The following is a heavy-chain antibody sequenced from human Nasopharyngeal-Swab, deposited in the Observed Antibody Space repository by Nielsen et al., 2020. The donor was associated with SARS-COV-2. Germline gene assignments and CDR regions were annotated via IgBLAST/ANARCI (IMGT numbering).Heavy chain of an antibody. CDR1: GYTFSSSA. CDR2: INAGKGNT. Sequence: ASVKVSCKASGYTFSSSAMHWVRQAPGQRLEWMGWINAGKGNTKYSQKLQGRVTITRDTSASTAYMELSSQRSEDTAVYYCARATNNYYDSSGSDTTGGMDVWGQGTTVTVSS. J-gene: IGHJ6*02. V-gene: IGHV1-3*01. CDR3: ARATNNYYDSSGSDTTGGMDV. D-gene: IGHD3-22*01.